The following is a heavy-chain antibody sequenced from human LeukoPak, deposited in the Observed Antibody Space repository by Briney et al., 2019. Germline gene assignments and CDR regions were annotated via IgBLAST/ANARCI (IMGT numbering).Heavy chain of an antibody. CDR1: GFTFSSYA. J-gene: IGHJ4*02. CDR3: ARDGSD. Sequence: GRSLRLSCAASGFTFSSYAMHWVRQAPGKGLEWVAVISYDGSNKYYADSVKGRFTISRDNSKNTLYLQMNSLGAEDTAVYYCARDGSDWGQGTLVTVSS. CDR2: ISYDGSNK. V-gene: IGHV3-30-3*01.